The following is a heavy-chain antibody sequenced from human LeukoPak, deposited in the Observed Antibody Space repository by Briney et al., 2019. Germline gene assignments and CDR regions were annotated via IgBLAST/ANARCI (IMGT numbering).Heavy chain of an antibody. J-gene: IGHJ4*02. D-gene: IGHD2-21*02. Sequence: SETLSLTCTVSGGSISSSSYYWGWIRQPPGKGLEWIGSIYYSGSTYYNPSLKSRVTISVDTSKNQFSLKLSSVTAADTAVYYCARGPSVTAITDHHYFDYWGQGTLVTVSS. CDR3: ARGPSVTAITDHHYFDY. V-gene: IGHV4-39*07. CDR2: IYYSGST. CDR1: GGSISSSSYY.